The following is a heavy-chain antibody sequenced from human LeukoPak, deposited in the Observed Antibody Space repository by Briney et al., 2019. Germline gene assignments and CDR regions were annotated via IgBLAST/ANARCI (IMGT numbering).Heavy chain of an antibody. CDR3: ARDSGMVRGTVDY. CDR2: INPSGGST. J-gene: IGHJ4*02. V-gene: IGHV1-46*01. CDR1: GYXFTSYY. D-gene: IGHD3-10*01. Sequence: ASVKVSCKSSGYXFTSYYIYWVRQAPGQGLKWMGIINPSGGSTSYAQKFQGRVTMTRDTSTSTVYMELSSLRSEDTAVYYCARDSGMVRGTVDYWGQGTLVTVSS.